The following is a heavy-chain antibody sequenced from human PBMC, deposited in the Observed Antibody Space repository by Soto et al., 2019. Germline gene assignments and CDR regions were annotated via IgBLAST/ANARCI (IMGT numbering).Heavy chain of an antibody. CDR1: GFSFSSFA. CDR2: IYSGGST. D-gene: IGHD3-22*01. Sequence: GGSLRLSCSASGFSFSSFAMHWVRQAPGKGLEWVSVIYSGGSTYYADSVKGRFTISRDNSKNTLYLQMNSLRAEDTAVYYCARGWSDSSGYRPLQHWGQGTLVTVAS. CDR3: ARGWSDSSGYRPLQH. V-gene: IGHV3-53*01. J-gene: IGHJ1*01.